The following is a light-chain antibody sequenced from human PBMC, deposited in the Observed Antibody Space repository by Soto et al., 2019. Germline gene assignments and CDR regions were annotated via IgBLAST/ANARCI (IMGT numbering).Light chain of an antibody. Sequence: DIVMTQSPDSLSVSLGERATINCRSSQSVFSTTNNRNYLGWYQQRPGQPPKLLIYWACIRESGVPDRVSGSWSGTDFTLTFDSLQAEDVAFYFCHQYFRSPYTFGQGTKLEIK. CDR1: QSVFSTTNNRNY. V-gene: IGKV4-1*01. J-gene: IGKJ2*01. CDR3: HQYFRSPYT. CDR2: WAC.